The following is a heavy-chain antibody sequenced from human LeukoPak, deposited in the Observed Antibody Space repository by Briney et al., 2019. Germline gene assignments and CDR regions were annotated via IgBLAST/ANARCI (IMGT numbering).Heavy chain of an antibody. Sequence: PGGSLRLSCAASGFNFDDYAMHWVRQAPGKGLEWVSGISWNGARIAYAESVKGRFTISRDNAKSSLYLQMDSLRAEDTAVYYCARAPVIETTSNYWGQGTLVTVSS. CDR1: GFNFDDYA. CDR2: ISWNGARI. CDR3: ARAPVIETTSNY. V-gene: IGHV3-9*01. J-gene: IGHJ4*02. D-gene: IGHD2-21*01.